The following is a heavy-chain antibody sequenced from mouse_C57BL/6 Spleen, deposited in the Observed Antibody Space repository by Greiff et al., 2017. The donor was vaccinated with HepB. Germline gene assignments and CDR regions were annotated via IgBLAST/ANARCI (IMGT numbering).Heavy chain of an antibody. J-gene: IGHJ2*01. CDR2: ISTYYGDA. CDR1: GYTFTDYA. D-gene: IGHD1-1*01. CDR3: ARWPTTVVATNFDY. Sequence: VMLVESGPELVRPGVSVKISCKGSGYTFTDYAMHWVKQSHAKSLEWIGVISTYYGDASYNQKFKDKATMTVDKSSSTAYMELARLTSEDSAVYYCARWPTTVVATNFDYWGQGTTLTVSS. V-gene: IGHV1-67*01.